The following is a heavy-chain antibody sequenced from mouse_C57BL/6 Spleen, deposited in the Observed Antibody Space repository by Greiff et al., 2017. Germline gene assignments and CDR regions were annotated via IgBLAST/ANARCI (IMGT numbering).Heavy chain of an antibody. Sequence: QVQLQQPGAELVKPGASVKMSCKASGYTFTSYWITWLKQRPGQGLEWIGDIYPGSGSTNYNEKFKSKATRTVDTSSSTAYMQLSSLTSEDAAVYYCARGGAWFAYWGQGTLVTVSA. CDR3: ARGGAWFAY. V-gene: IGHV1-55*01. CDR2: IYPGSGST. CDR1: GYTFTSYW. J-gene: IGHJ3*01.